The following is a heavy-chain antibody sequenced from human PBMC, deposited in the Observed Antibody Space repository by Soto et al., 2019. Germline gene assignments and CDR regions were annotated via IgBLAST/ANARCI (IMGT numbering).Heavy chain of an antibody. V-gene: IGHV3-23*01. J-gene: IGHJ4*02. CDR1: GFTFSSYA. CDR3: ATSTGTTSYFDY. CDR2: ISGSGGST. Sequence: PGGSLRLSCAASGFTFSSYAMSWVRQAPGKGLEWVSVISGSGGSTYYADSVKGRFTISRDNSKNTLYLQMNSLRAEDTAVYYCATSTGTTSYFDYWGQGTLVTVSS. D-gene: IGHD1-1*01.